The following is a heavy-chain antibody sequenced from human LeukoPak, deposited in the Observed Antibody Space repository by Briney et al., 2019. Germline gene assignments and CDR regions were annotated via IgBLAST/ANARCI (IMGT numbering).Heavy chain of an antibody. CDR3: ARDPSHSGSYYRANWFDP. CDR1: GYTFTSYD. Sequence: ASVKVSCKASGYTFTSYDINWVRQATGQGLEWMGWMNPNSGNTGYAQKFQGRVTMTRNTSISTAYMELSSLRSEDTAVYYCARDPSHSGSYYRANWFDPWGQGTLVTVSS. V-gene: IGHV1-8*01. CDR2: MNPNSGNT. D-gene: IGHD1-26*01. J-gene: IGHJ5*02.